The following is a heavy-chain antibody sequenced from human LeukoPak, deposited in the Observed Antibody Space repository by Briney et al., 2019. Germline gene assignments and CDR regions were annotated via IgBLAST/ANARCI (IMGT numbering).Heavy chain of an antibody. D-gene: IGHD2-21*02. Sequence: SGGSLRLSCAASGFTFRNYGLHWVRQAPGKGLEWVAFIRYDGSDKYYADSVKGRFTISKDNSKNTLYLQMNSLRAEDTAVYYCARDRVVVTAIVYGGRGMDVWGQGTTVTVSS. J-gene: IGHJ6*02. CDR1: GFTFRNYG. V-gene: IGHV3-30*02. CDR3: ARDRVVVTAIVYGGRGMDV. CDR2: IRYDGSDK.